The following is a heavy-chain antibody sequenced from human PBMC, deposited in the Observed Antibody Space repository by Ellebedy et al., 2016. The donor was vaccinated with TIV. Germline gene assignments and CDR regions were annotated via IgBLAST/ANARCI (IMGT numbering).Heavy chain of an antibody. CDR1: GSTFSGYT. CDR3: ARTEKGTFYFDY. Sequence: GESLKISCAASGSTFSGYTMNWVRQAPGKGPEWVSYITGSGSTIYYADSVKGRFTVSRDNAENSLYLQMDSLRAEDTAVYYCARTEKGTFYFDYWGQGTLVTVSS. CDR2: ITGSGSTI. D-gene: IGHD2/OR15-2a*01. V-gene: IGHV3-48*04. J-gene: IGHJ4*02.